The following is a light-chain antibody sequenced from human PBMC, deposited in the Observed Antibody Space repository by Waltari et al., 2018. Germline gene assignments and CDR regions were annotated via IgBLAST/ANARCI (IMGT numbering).Light chain of an antibody. CDR2: KVS. CDR1: QSLVYSDGNTY. Sequence: DVVMTQSPLSLPVTLGQPASISCRSSQSLVYSDGNTYLNWFQQRPGQSPRRLISKVSNRESGVPGRFSGSGSGTDFTLKISRVEAEDVGVYYCMQGTHMYTFGQGTKLEIK. J-gene: IGKJ2*01. V-gene: IGKV2-30*01. CDR3: MQGTHMYT.